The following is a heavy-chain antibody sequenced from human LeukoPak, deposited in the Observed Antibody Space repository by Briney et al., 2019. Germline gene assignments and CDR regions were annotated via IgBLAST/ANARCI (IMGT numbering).Heavy chain of an antibody. CDR2: INNEGSDT. CDR1: GLTFSNHW. J-gene: IGHJ4*02. D-gene: IGHD1-1*01. Sequence: GGSLRLSCVVSGLTFSNHWMHWVRQARGKGLVWVSHINNEGSDTRYADSVKGRFTISRDNGKNTVYLQMNSLRADDAAVYYCATKAGNFQERVSLDYWGQGILVTVSS. CDR3: ATKAGNFQERVSLDY. V-gene: IGHV3-74*01.